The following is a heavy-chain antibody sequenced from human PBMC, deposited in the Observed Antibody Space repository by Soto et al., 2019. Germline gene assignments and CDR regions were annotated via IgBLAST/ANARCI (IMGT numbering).Heavy chain of an antibody. J-gene: IGHJ4*02. V-gene: IGHV3-33*01. Sequence: QVQLVGSGEGVVQPGRSLRLSCAASGFTFSSYGMHWVRQAPGKGLEWVAVIWYDGSNKYYADSVKGRFTISRDNSKNTLYLQMNSLRAEDTAVYYCARDKHDAWASLGLDYWGQGTLVTVSS. D-gene: IGHD1-1*01. CDR3: ARDKHDAWASLGLDY. CDR2: IWYDGSNK. CDR1: GFTFSSYG.